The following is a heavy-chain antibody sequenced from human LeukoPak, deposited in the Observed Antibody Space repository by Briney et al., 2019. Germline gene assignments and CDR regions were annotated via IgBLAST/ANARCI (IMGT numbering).Heavy chain of an antibody. CDR3: ARDLYGSGSYSNYYYYYMDV. J-gene: IGHJ6*03. V-gene: IGHV4-4*07. Sequence: SETLSLTCTVSGGSISSYYWSWIRQPAGKGLEWIGRIYTSGSTNYNPSLKSRVTMSVDTSKNQFSLKLSSVTAADTAVYYCARDLYGSGSYSNYYYYYMDVWGKGTTVTISS. CDR2: IYTSGST. CDR1: GGSISSYY. D-gene: IGHD3-10*01.